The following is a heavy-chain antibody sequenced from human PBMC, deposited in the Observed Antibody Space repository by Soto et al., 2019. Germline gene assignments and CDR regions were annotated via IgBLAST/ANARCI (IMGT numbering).Heavy chain of an antibody. CDR1: GYIIKNYW. J-gene: IGHJ4*02. D-gene: IGHD3-16*01. CDR2: IFPADSDT. V-gene: IGHV5-51*01. CDR3: FRGGVTSRTFDY. Sequence: LTISCKASGYIIKNYWIGWVRQMPGQGLEWMGIIFPADSDTRYSPSFQGHVTISVDKSISTAYVQWSSLKASDSAIYYCFRGGVTSRTFDYWGQGTLVTVSS.